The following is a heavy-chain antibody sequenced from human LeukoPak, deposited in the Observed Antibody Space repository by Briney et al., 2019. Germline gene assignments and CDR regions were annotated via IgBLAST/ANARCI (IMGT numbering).Heavy chain of an antibody. J-gene: IGHJ6*03. CDR1: GFTFSRYW. CDR3: AKLPGSGSGSWYYYYYMDV. D-gene: IGHD3-10*01. V-gene: IGHV3-23*01. Sequence: GGSLRLSCAASGFTFSRYWMTWVRQAPGKGLEWVSVISGSGGSTNYADSVKGRFTISRDNSKNTLYLQMKSLRAEDTAVYYCAKLPGSGSGSWYYYYYMDVWGKGTTVTISS. CDR2: ISGSGGST.